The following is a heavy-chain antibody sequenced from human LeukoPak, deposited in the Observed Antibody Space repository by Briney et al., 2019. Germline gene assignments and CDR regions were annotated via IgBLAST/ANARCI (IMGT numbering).Heavy chain of an antibody. CDR1: GGTFSSYT. CDR3: ARDRAASMYFDY. CDR2: IIPILGIA. Sequence: PVKVSCKASGGTFSSYTISWVRQAPGQGLEWMGRIIPILGIANYAQKFQGRVTITADKSTSTAYMELSSLRSEDTAVYYCARDRAASMYFDYWGQGTLVTVSS. J-gene: IGHJ4*02. D-gene: IGHD6-13*01. V-gene: IGHV1-69*04.